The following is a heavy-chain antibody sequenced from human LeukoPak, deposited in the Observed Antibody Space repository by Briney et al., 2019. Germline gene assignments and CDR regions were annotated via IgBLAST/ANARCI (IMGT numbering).Heavy chain of an antibody. V-gene: IGHV1-2*02. CDR1: GYTFTGYY. Sequence: ASVKVSCKASGYTFTGYYIHWVRQAPGQGLEWMGWINPNSAGTNYAQKFQGRVTMTRDTSISTAYMELSSLRSDDTAVYYCARYHGSGGYHPFDYWGQGTLVTVSS. CDR3: ARYHGSGGYHPFDY. D-gene: IGHD3-10*01. J-gene: IGHJ4*02. CDR2: INPNSAGT.